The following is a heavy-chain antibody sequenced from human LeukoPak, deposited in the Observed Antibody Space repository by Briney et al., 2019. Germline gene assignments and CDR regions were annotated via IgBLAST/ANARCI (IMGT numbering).Heavy chain of an antibody. CDR3: AKDQWGYSYGYGFEY. CDR2: IRYDGSNK. CDR1: GFTFSSYG. Sequence: GGSLRLSCAASGFTFSSYGMHWVRQAPGKGLEWVAFIRYDGSNKYYADSVKGRFTISRDNSKNTLYLQMNSLRAEDTAVYYCAKDQWGYSYGYGFEYWGQGTLVTVSS. D-gene: IGHD5-18*01. V-gene: IGHV3-30*02. J-gene: IGHJ4*02.